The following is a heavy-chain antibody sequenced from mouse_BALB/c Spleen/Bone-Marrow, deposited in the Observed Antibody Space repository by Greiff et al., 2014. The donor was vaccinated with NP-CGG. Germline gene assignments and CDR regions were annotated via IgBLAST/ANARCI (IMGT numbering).Heavy chain of an antibody. V-gene: IGHV14-3*02. Sequence: EVKLVESGAELVKPGASVKLSCSASGFNIKDTYIHWVKQRPEQGLGWIGRIDPANGNTKYDPKFQGKATVTADTSANTGYLQLSSLTSEDTAVYYCADLGDYWGQGTTLTVSS. CDR2: IDPANGNT. D-gene: IGHD4-1*01. CDR3: ADLGDY. CDR1: GFNIKDTY. J-gene: IGHJ2*01.